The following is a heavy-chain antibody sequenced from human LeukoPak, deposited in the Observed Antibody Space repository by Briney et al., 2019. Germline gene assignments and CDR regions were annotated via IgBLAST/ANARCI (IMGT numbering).Heavy chain of an antibody. Sequence: GGSLRLSCAASGFTFSRYEMNWVRQAPGKGLEWVSYISDSGSTKYYADSVKGRFTISRDNGKNSLYLQMNSLGAEDTAVYYCARVVGYGVYFDYWGQGTLVAVSS. CDR3: ARVVGYGVYFDY. V-gene: IGHV3-48*03. J-gene: IGHJ4*02. CDR1: GFTFSRYE. CDR2: ISDSGSTK. D-gene: IGHD5-18*01.